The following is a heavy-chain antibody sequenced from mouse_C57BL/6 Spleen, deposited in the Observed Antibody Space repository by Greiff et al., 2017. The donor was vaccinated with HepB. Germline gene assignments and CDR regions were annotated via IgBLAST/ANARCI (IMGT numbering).Heavy chain of an antibody. Sequence: EVKLMESGGDLVKPGGSLKLSCAASGFTFSSYGMSWVRQTPDKRLEWVATISSGGSYTYYPDSVRGRFTISRDNAKNTLYLQMSSLKSEGTSMYYCARRGGSSYCFDYWGQGTTLTVSS. CDR3: ARRGGSSYCFDY. J-gene: IGHJ2*01. CDR2: ISSGGSYT. V-gene: IGHV5-6*02. D-gene: IGHD1-1*01. CDR1: GFTFSSYG.